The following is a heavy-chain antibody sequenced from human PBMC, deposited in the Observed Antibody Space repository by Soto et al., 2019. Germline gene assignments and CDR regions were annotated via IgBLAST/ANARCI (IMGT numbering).Heavy chain of an antibody. CDR2: ISSSSSYT. D-gene: IGHD3-16*01. V-gene: IGHV3-11*06. Sequence: GGSLRLSCAASGFTFSDFYMSWIRQAPGKGLEWVSYISSSSSYTNYADSVKGRYTISRDNAKNSLYLQMNSLRDEDTAVYYCASPRVRDMGGYHFDYWRQGTLVTVSS. J-gene: IGHJ4*02. CDR3: ASPRVRDMGGYHFDY. CDR1: GFTFSDFY.